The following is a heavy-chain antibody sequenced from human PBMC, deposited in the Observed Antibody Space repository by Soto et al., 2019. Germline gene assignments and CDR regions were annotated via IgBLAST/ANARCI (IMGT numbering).Heavy chain of an antibody. CDR1: GFTVSSYG. V-gene: IGHV3-30*03. J-gene: IGHJ4*02. CDR2: ISRDGRTT. CDR3: TGEVASGY. D-gene: IGHD2-8*02. Sequence: QVQLVESGGGVVQPGRSLRLSCAVGGFTVSSYGMHYVRQAPGKGQEWVAVISRDGRTTFYADSVKGRFTISRDNSRNTLFLEMNSLRGDDMAVYYCTGEVASGYWGQGTLVTVSS.